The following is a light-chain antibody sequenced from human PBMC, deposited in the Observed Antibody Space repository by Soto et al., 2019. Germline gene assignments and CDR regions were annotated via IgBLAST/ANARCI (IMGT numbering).Light chain of an antibody. Sequence: EIAMTQSPATLSVSPGERATLSCRASESVSSNLAWYQQKPGQAPRLLIYGASTRATGIPARISGSGSGTEFTLTISSLQSEDFAVYYCQQRSNWPTFGQGTKVDI. CDR2: GAS. CDR3: QQRSNWPT. J-gene: IGKJ1*01. CDR1: ESVSSN. V-gene: IGKV3-15*01.